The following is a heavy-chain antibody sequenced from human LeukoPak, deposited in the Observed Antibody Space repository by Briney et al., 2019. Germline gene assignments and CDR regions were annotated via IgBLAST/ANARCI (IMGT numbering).Heavy chain of an antibody. J-gene: IGHJ5*02. Sequence: SETLSLTCTVSGGSISSSTYYWGWIRQPPGKGLEWIGSINYSGTTYYNPSLQSRVTISVDTSKKQFSLKLSFVTAADTAVYYCARHQYCTNDVCTAGGWFDPWGQGTLVTVSS. V-gene: IGHV4-39*01. CDR1: GGSISSSTYY. CDR2: INYSGTT. CDR3: ARHQYCTNDVCTAGGWFDP. D-gene: IGHD2-8*01.